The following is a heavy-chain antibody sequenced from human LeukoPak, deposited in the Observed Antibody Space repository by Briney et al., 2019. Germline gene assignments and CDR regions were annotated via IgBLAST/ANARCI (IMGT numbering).Heavy chain of an antibody. V-gene: IGHV4-38-2*02. J-gene: IGHJ4*02. Sequence: PSETLSLTCTVSGYSISSGYYWGWIRQPPGKGLEWIGSIYHSGSTYYNPSLKSRVTISVDTSKNQFSLKLSSVTAADTAVYYCARLVLDDLGVEATMLDYWGQGTLVTVSS. CDR2: IYHSGST. CDR1: GYSISSGYY. CDR3: ARLVLDDLGVEATMLDY. D-gene: IGHD1-26*01.